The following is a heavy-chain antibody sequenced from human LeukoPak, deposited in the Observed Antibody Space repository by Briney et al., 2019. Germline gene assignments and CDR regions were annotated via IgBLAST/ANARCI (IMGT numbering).Heavy chain of an antibody. Sequence: PGGSLRLSXAASGFTLSSYWMHWVRQAPGKGLVWVSRINSDGSSRSYADSVKGRFTISRDNAKNTLYLQMNSLRAEDTAVYYCVRTNTQWLVHFDYWGQGTLVTVSS. CDR3: VRTNTQWLVHFDY. V-gene: IGHV3-74*01. J-gene: IGHJ4*02. CDR1: GFTLSSYW. CDR2: INSDGSSR. D-gene: IGHD6-19*01.